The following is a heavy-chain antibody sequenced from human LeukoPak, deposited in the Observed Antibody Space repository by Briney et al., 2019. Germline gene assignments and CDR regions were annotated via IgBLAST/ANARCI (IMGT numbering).Heavy chain of an antibody. Sequence: GGSLRLSCAASGFTFNNYAMSWVRQAPGKGLEWVSSINPTGDTTYYADSVKGRFTISKDNSQSTLYLQMNTLRAEDTAIYYCARVKIYFDWPFFDYWGQGTLVTVSS. J-gene: IGHJ4*02. CDR2: INPTGDTT. D-gene: IGHD3-9*01. CDR1: GFTFNNYA. V-gene: IGHV3-23*01. CDR3: ARVKIYFDWPFFDY.